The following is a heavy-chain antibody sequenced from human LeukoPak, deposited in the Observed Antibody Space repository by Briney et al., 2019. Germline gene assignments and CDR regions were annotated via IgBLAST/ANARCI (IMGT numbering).Heavy chain of an antibody. CDR1: GYTFSDYY. D-gene: IGHD3-10*01. J-gene: IGHJ4*02. CDR2: ISSSGSTI. Sequence: PGGSLRPSCAASGYTFSDYYMSWIRQAPGKGLEWVSYISSSGSTIYYADSVKGRFTISRDNAKNSLYLQMNSLRAEDTAVYYCVRDRGFGADDYWGQGALVTVSS. CDR3: VRDRGFGADDY. V-gene: IGHV3-11*01.